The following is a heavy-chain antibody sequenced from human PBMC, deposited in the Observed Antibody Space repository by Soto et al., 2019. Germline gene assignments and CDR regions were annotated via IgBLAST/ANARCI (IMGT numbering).Heavy chain of an antibody. CDR2: ITGRGESS. CDR1: GLDFSNYA. D-gene: IGHD6-19*01. Sequence: WGSLRLSCTGSGLDFSNYAITFVRHAPGKGLQWISTITGRGESSYYAESVKGRFTISRDNSRNTLYLQMSSLRADDTGIYYCAARDGRWLPYCSDFWGPGALVTVPS. J-gene: IGHJ4*02. V-gene: IGHV3-23*01. CDR3: AARDGRWLPYCSDF.